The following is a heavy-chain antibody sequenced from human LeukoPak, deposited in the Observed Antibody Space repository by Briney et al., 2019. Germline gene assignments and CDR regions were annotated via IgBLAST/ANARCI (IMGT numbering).Heavy chain of an antibody. Sequence: GASVKVSCKASGYTFTSYGISWVRQAPGQGLEWMGWISAYNGNTNYAQKLQGRVTMTTDTSTSTAYMELRSLRSDDTAVYYCARDRKPYYDSSDHYASWGQGTLVTVSS. D-gene: IGHD3-22*01. V-gene: IGHV1-18*01. CDR2: ISAYNGNT. CDR1: GYTFTSYG. J-gene: IGHJ5*02. CDR3: ARDRKPYYDSSDHYAS.